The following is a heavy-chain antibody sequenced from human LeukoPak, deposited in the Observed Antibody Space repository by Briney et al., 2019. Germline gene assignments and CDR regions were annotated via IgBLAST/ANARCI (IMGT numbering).Heavy chain of an antibody. CDR3: VRDLVDYYGSGFDY. CDR2: ISVRAGTI. CDR1: GFGFGQYE. V-gene: IGHV3-48*03. J-gene: IGHJ4*02. Sequence: GGSLRLSCAASGFGFGQYEMNWVRQAPGKGLEWIAYISVRAGTIYYGDSAEGRFTISRDDAKNSLYLHMTSLRTDDTAVYYCVRDLVDYYGSGFDYWGQGTLVIVSS. D-gene: IGHD3-10*01.